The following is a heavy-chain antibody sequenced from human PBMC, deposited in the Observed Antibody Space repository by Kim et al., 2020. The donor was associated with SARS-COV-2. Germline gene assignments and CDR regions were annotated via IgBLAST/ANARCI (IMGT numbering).Heavy chain of an antibody. Sequence: SETLSLTCAVSGGSISSGGYSWSWIRQPPGKGLEWIGYIYHSGSTYYNPSLKSRVTISVDRSKNQFSLKLSSVTAADTAVYYCAGETYYDILTGYSLSFDLWGRGTLVTVSS. D-gene: IGHD3-9*01. CDR2: IYHSGST. J-gene: IGHJ2*01. CDR3: AGETYYDILTGYSLSFDL. V-gene: IGHV4-30-2*01. CDR1: GGSISSGGYS.